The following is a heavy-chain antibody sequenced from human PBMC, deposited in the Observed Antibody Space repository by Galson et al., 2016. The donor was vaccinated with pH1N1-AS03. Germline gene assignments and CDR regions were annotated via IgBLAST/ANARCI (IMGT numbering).Heavy chain of an antibody. Sequence: SLRLSCAASGFTFSDYGMHWVRQAPGKGLEWVAIIWHDGSNKFYADSMKGRFTISRDNSKNTLYLEMKSLRVEDTAVYYCVWTIAAANLPQSYGFDVWGQGTTVTVSS. CDR1: GFTFSDYG. D-gene: IGHD6-13*01. CDR3: VWTIAAANLPQSYGFDV. J-gene: IGHJ3*01. CDR2: IWHDGSNK. V-gene: IGHV3-33*08.